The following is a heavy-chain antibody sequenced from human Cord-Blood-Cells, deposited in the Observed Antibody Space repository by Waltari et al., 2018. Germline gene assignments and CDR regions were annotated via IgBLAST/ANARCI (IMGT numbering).Heavy chain of an antibody. CDR1: GGSISSSSYY. CDR3: ARLGPLHLTGGDY. D-gene: IGHD7-27*01. CDR2: IYYSGST. V-gene: IGHV4-39*01. J-gene: IGHJ4*02. Sequence: QLQLQESGPGLVKPSETLSLTCTVSGGSISSSSYYWGWIRQPPGKGLEWIGSIYYSGSTYYTPALKNRGTISVDTSKNQFSLKLSSVAAADTAVYYCARLGPLHLTGGDYWGQGTLVTVSS.